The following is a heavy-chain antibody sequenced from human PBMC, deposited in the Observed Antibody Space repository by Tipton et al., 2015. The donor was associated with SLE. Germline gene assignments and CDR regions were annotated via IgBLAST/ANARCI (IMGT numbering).Heavy chain of an antibody. CDR3: AGLYGMDV. D-gene: IGHD3-16*01. J-gene: IGHJ6*02. CDR2: ISSDGRTK. CDR1: GFTFSSYG. Sequence: SLRLSCAASGFTFSSYGMHWVRQAPGKGLEWVAVISSDGRTKYYADSVKGRFTISRDNSKNTLYLQMNSLRAEDSAVYYCAGLYGMDVWGQGTTVTVSS. V-gene: IGHV3-30*12.